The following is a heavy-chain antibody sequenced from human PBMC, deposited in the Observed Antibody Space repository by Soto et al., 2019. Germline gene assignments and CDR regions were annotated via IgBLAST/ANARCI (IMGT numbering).Heavy chain of an antibody. CDR2: ITSGGST. CDR3: AKNHLYGTSWYGVSDY. D-gene: IGHD6-13*01. V-gene: IGHV3-23*01. J-gene: IGHJ4*02. Sequence: EVQLLESGGGLVQPGGSLRLSCAASGFTFRNFAMNWVRQAPGKGLEWVSSITSGGSTFYVDSVKGRFTIARDNSKDTLYLQMSSLRAEHTAVYYCAKNHLYGTSWYGVSDYWGQGSLVTVSS. CDR1: GFTFRNFA.